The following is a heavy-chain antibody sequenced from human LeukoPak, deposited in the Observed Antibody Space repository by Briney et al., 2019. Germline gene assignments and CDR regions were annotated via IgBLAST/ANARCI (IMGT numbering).Heavy chain of an antibody. CDR1: GFTFSSYW. D-gene: IGHD3-22*01. CDR2: ISGSGGST. CDR3: AKDPGGNCYDSSGYDY. J-gene: IGHJ4*02. V-gene: IGHV3-23*01. Sequence: GGSLRLSCAASGFTFSSYWMSWVRQAPGKGLEWVSAISGSGGSTYYADSVKGRFTISRDNSKNTLYLQMNSLRAEDTAVYYCAKDPGGNCYDSSGYDYWGQGTLVTVSS.